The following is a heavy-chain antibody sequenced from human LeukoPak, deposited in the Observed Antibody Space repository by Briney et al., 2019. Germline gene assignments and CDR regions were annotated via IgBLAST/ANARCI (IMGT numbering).Heavy chain of an antibody. V-gene: IGHV1-18*01. D-gene: IGHD3-22*01. CDR2: ISAYNGNT. CDR1: GYTFTSYG. J-gene: IGHJ6*02. CDR3: ARDGIVVVPTTTWYYGMDV. Sequence: ASVKVSCKASGYTFTSYGISWVRQAPGQGLEWMGWISAYNGNTNYAQKLQGRVTTTTDTSTSTAYMELRSLRSDDTAVYYCARDGIVVVPTTTWYYGMDVWGQGTTVTVSS.